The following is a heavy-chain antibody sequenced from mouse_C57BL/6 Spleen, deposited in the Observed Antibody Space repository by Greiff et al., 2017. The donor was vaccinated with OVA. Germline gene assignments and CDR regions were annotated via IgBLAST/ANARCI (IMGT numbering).Heavy chain of an antibody. D-gene: IGHD5-1*01. CDR3: APVPYFDV. J-gene: IGHJ1*03. V-gene: IGHV14-2*01. Sequence: VQLQQSGAELVKPGASVKLSCTASGFNIKDYYMHWVKQRTEQGLEWIGSIDPEDGETKYAPKFPGKATITADTSSNTAYLQLSSLTSEDTAVYYCAPVPYFDVWGTGTTVTVSS. CDR1: GFNIKDYY. CDR2: IDPEDGET.